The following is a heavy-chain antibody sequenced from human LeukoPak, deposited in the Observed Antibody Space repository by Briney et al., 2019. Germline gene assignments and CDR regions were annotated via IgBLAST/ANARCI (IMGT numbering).Heavy chain of an antibody. CDR1: GGSISSYY. CDR2: IYYSGST. J-gene: IGHJ3*02. CDR3: ARSRGGSDAFDI. Sequence: SETLSLTCTVSGGSISSYYWSWIRQPPGKALEWIGYIYYSGSTNYNPSLKSRVTISVDTSKNQFSLKLSSVTAADTAVYYCARSRGGSDAFDIWGQGTMVTVSS. V-gene: IGHV4-59*01. D-gene: IGHD2-15*01.